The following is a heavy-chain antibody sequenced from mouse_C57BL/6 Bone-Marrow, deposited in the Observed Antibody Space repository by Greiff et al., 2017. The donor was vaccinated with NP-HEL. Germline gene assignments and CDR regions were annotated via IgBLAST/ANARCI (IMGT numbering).Heavy chain of an antibody. CDR2: IFPGSGST. J-gene: IGHJ1*03. CDR1: GYTFTSHC. V-gene: IGHV1-56*01. D-gene: IGHD1-1*01. Sequence: VQLQQSGPDLVRPGASVKISCKAPGYTFTSHCMQWLRQRPGQSLEWIVAIFPGSGSTYYNEKFKGQATLTVDTSSSTAYMQLSSQTFDDYAVYFCARGGVITTVVDWYFDVWGTGTTVTVA. CDR3: ARGGVITTVVDWYFDV.